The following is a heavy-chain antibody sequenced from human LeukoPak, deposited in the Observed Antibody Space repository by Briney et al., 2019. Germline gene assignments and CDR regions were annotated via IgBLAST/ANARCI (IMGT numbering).Heavy chain of an antibody. Sequence: GGSLRLSCAASGFTFSSYWMSWVRQAPGKGLEWVANIKKDGSEKYYVDSVKGRFTISRDNAKNSLYLQMNSLRAEDTAVYYCARASTTVTPRDYFDYWGQGTLVTFSS. CDR2: IKKDGSEK. D-gene: IGHD4-17*01. V-gene: IGHV3-7*05. J-gene: IGHJ4*02. CDR1: GFTFSSYW. CDR3: ARASTTVTPRDYFDY.